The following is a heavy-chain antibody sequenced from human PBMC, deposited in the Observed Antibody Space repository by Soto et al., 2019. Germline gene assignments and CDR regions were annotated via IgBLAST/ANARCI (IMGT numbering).Heavy chain of an antibody. CDR1: GFSFSSYD. CDR2: ISSSSSTI. D-gene: IGHD3-22*01. J-gene: IGHJ6*02. Sequence: PVGSLRLSCAASGFSFSSYDMNWVRQAPGKGQEWISYISSSSSTIYYADSVKGRFTISRDNAENSLYLQMNSLRDEDTAVYYWARPSGYYDTSGYYGTFYYYGMDVWGQGTTVTVSS. CDR3: ARPSGYYDTSGYYGTFYYYGMDV. V-gene: IGHV3-48*02.